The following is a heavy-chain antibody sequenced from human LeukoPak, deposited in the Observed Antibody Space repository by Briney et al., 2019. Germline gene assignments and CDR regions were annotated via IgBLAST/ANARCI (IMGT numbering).Heavy chain of an antibody. CDR3: ARDLSGSYPFDY. D-gene: IGHD1-26*01. Sequence: GGSLRLSCAASGFTFSSYSMNWVRQTPGKGLEWVSYISGSSSTIHYEDSVKGRFTISRDNAKNSLYLQMNSLRDEDTAVYYCARDLSGSYPFDYWGQGTLVTVSS. J-gene: IGHJ4*02. V-gene: IGHV3-48*02. CDR1: GFTFSSYS. CDR2: ISGSSSTI.